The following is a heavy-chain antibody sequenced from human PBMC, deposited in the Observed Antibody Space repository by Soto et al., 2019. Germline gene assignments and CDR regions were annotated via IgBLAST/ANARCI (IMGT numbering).Heavy chain of an antibody. CDR1: GFTFSNYG. D-gene: IGHD2-8*01. J-gene: IGHJ4*02. CDR3: AKDRVIYCTNGICYYFDY. Sequence: QVQLVESGGGVVQPGRSLRLSCAASGFTFSNYGMHWVRQAPGKGLEWVAVISFDGSNKYYADSVKGRFTISRDNSKNTLYLQMNNLRTEDTAVYYCAKDRVIYCTNGICYYFDYWGQGTLVTVSS. CDR2: ISFDGSNK. V-gene: IGHV3-30*18.